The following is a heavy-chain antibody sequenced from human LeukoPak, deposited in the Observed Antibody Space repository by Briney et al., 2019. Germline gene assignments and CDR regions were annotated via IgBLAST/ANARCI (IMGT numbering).Heavy chain of an antibody. D-gene: IGHD6-19*01. CDR3: ARDSGSGWYGVLDY. CDR2: INPNSGGT. CDR1: GYTFTGYY. Sequence: ASVKVSCKASGYTFTGYYMHWVRQAPGQGLEWMGWINPNSGGTNYGQKIQGRVTMTRDTSISTAYMEVSRLTSDDTAVYYCARDSGSGWYGVLDYWSQGTLVTVSS. V-gene: IGHV1-2*02. J-gene: IGHJ4*02.